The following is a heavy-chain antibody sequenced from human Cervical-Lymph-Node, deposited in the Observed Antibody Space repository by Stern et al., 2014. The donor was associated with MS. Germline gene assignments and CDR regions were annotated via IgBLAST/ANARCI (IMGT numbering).Heavy chain of an antibody. CDR2: ISNNSTHT. CDR1: GFTFSHYS. J-gene: IGHJ4*02. V-gene: IGHV3-21*01. CDR3: ARARVGDYARSPHLDS. Sequence: EVQLVESGGGLVKPRESLRLSCDASGFTFSHYSINWVRQAPGKGLAWISSISNNSTHTYYADSVEGRFTISRDSAKDSVSLHMVSLRAEDTAVYYCARARVGDYARSPHLDSWGQGTLVTVSS. D-gene: IGHD4-17*01.